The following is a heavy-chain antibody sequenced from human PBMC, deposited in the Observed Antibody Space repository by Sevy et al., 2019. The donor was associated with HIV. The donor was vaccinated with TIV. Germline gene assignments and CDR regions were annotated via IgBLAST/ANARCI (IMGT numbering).Heavy chain of an antibody. CDR2: ISYDGSNK. Sequence: GGSLRLSCAASGFTFSSYGMHWVRQAPGKGLEWVAVISYDGSNKYYADSVKGRFTISRDNSKNTLYLQMNSLRAEDTAVYYCAKDPLRHYDSSGYMFWSSFTFQHWGQGTLVTVSS. V-gene: IGHV3-30*18. J-gene: IGHJ1*01. D-gene: IGHD3-22*01. CDR3: AKDPLRHYDSSGYMFWSSFTFQH. CDR1: GFTFSSYG.